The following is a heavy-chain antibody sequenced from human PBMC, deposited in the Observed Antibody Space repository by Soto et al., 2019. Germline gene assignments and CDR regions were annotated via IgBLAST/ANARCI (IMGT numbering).Heavy chain of an antibody. D-gene: IGHD3-22*01. J-gene: IGHJ6*02. CDR2: IDPSDSYT. CDR3: ARHTYYDSSGYYWPYYYGMDV. V-gene: IGHV5-10-1*01. Sequence: LGESLKMSCNGSGYSFTIYCISLVLQMPGKGLDWMGRIDPSDSYTNYSPSFQGHVTISADKSISTAYLQWSSLKASDTAMYYCARHTYYDSSGYYWPYYYGMDVWGQGTTVTVSS. CDR1: GYSFTIYC.